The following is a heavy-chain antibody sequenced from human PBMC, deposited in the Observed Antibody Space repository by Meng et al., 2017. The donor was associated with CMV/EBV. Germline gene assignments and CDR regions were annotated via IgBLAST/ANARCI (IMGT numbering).Heavy chain of an antibody. V-gene: IGHV4-61*01. Sequence: GSVSSGSYYWRWIRQPPGKGLEWIGYIYYSGSTNYNPSLKSRVTISVDTSKNQFSLKLSSVTAADTAVYYCARAPGVVVTTYGMDVWGQGTMVTVSS. CDR2: IYYSGST. J-gene: IGHJ6*02. CDR3: ARAPGVVVTTYGMDV. D-gene: IGHD3-22*01. CDR1: GSVSSGSYY.